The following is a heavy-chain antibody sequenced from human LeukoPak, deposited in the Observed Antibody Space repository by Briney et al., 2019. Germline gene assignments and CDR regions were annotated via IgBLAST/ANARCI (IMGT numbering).Heavy chain of an antibody. V-gene: IGHV3-15*01. CDR2: IKRETDGGTI. Sequence: GGSLRLSCGASGFTFSKYAMSWVRQAPGKGLEWLGRIKRETDGGTIDYAAPVKGRFTISRDDSRNTLYLQMDSLKIEDTAVYYCTTDRYYDNSELQFQHWGQGTLVTVSS. D-gene: IGHD3-22*01. J-gene: IGHJ1*01. CDR3: TTDRYYDNSELQFQH. CDR1: GFTFSKYA.